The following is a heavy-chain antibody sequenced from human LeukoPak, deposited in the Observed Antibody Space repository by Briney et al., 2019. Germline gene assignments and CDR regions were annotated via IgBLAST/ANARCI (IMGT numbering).Heavy chain of an antibody. CDR1: GFTVSSNY. D-gene: IGHD1-26*01. CDR3: ARENGGYYNY. J-gene: IGHJ4*02. V-gene: IGHV3-66*01. CDR2: IYSGGST. Sequence: GGSLRLSCAASGFTVSSNYMSWVRQAPGKGLEWVSVIYSGGSTYYADSVKGRFTISRDNSKNALYLQMNSLGAEDTAVYYCARENGGYYNYWGQGTLVTVSS.